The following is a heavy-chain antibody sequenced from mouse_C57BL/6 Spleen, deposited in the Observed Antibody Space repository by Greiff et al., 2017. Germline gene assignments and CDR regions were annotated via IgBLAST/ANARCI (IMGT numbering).Heavy chain of an antibody. D-gene: IGHD1-1*01. CDR2: IDPSDSYT. CDR1: GYTFTSYW. Sequence: QVQLQQPGAELVKPGASVKLSCKASGYTFTSYWMQWVKQRPGQGLEWIGEIDPSDSYTNYNQKFKGKATLTVDTSSSTAYMQLSSLTSEDSAVYYGARRDYGGPAWFAYWGQGTLVTVSA. CDR3: ARRDYGGPAWFAY. V-gene: IGHV1-50*01. J-gene: IGHJ3*01.